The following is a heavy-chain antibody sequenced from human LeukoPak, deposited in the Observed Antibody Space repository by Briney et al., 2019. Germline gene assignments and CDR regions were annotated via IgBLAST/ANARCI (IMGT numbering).Heavy chain of an antibody. CDR2: IYYSGST. Sequence: SETLSLTCTVSGGTISSGGYYWSWLRQHPGQGLDWIGYIYYSGSTYYNPSLKSRVTISVDTSKNQFSLKLSSVTAADTAVYYCAREAYSSSSKISSGIDYWGQGTLVTVSS. V-gene: IGHV4-31*03. CDR1: GGTISSGGYY. D-gene: IGHD6-6*01. J-gene: IGHJ4*02. CDR3: AREAYSSSSKISSGIDY.